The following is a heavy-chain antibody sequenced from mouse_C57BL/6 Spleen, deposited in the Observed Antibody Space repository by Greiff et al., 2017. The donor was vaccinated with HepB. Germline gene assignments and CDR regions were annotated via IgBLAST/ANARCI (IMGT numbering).Heavy chain of an antibody. CDR2: ILPGSGST. CDR1: GYTFTGYW. J-gene: IGHJ2*01. Sequence: QVQLKQSGAELMKPGASVKLSRKATGYTFTGYWIEWVKQRPGHGLEWIGEILPGSGSTNYNEKFKGKATFTADTSSNTAYMQLSSLTTEDSAIYYCARLDYYGSSKGIFDYWGQGTTLTVSS. CDR3: ARLDYYGSSKGIFDY. V-gene: IGHV1-9*01. D-gene: IGHD1-1*01.